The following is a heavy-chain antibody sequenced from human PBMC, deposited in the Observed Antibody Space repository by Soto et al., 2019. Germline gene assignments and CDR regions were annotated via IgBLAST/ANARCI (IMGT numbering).Heavy chain of an antibody. CDR2: INHSGST. CDR3: ARSGQQLTNYNWFDP. D-gene: IGHD6-13*01. CDR1: GGSFSGYY. J-gene: IGHJ5*02. V-gene: IGHV4-34*01. Sequence: QVQLQQWGAGLLKPSETLSLTCAVYGGSFSGYYWSWIRQPPGKGLEWIGEINHSGSTNYNPYLKSRVTISVDTSKNQFSLKLSSVTAADTAVYYCARSGQQLTNYNWFDPWGQGTMVTVSS.